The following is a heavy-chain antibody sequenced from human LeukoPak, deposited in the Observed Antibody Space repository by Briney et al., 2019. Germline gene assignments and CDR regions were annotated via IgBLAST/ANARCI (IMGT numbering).Heavy chain of an antibody. V-gene: IGHV1-2*02. CDR3: ASPYYGDSGIDAFDI. Sequence: ASVKASCKASGYTFTGYYMHWVRQAPGQGLEWMGWINPNSGGTNYAQKFQGRVTMTRDTSISTAYMELSRLRSDDTAVYYCASPYYGDSGIDAFDIWGQGTMVTVSS. J-gene: IGHJ3*02. D-gene: IGHD4-17*01. CDR1: GYTFTGYY. CDR2: INPNSGGT.